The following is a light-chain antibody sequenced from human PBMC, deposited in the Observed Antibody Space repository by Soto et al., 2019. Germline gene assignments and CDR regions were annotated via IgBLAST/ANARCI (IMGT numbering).Light chain of an antibody. V-gene: IGKV3-15*01. CDR2: GAS. CDR1: QSVTTN. CDR3: QQYNNWPLT. J-gene: IGKJ4*01. Sequence: EIVMTQSPATLSVSPGERATLSCRASQSVTTNLAWSKQNPGQVPRLLIYGASTRATGIPARFSGSGSGTEFTLTISSLQSEDFAVYYCQQYNNWPLTFGGGTKVEIK.